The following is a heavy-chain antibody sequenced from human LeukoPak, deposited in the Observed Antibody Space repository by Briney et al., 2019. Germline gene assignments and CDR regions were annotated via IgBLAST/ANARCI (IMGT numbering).Heavy chain of an antibody. CDR1: GFTVSSYY. Sequence: GGSLRLSCAASGFTVSSYYMSWVRQAPGKGLEWVSVIYRGGSTYYADSVKGRFTISRDKSKNTLYLQMNSLRVEDTAVYYCASSSGWYEYFHYWGQGTLVTVSS. V-gene: IGHV3-53*01. CDR2: IYRGGST. J-gene: IGHJ1*01. D-gene: IGHD6-19*01. CDR3: ASSSGWYEYFHY.